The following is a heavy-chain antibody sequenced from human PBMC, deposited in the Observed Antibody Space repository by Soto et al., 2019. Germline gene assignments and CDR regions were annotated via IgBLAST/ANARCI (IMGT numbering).Heavy chain of an antibody. CDR2: INYTGNT. CDR3: ARATYDSSTYYLDY. CDR1: GASISGGDYY. Sequence: QVQLQESGPGLVKPSQTLSLTCTVSGASISGGDYYWTWIRQPPGKVLEWIGSINYTGNTYSNPPLESRLSISVDPSNNQFALRLTSVTAPDTAIYYGARATYDSSTYYLDYWGQGTLVTVSS. V-gene: IGHV4-30-4*01. J-gene: IGHJ4*02. D-gene: IGHD3-22*01.